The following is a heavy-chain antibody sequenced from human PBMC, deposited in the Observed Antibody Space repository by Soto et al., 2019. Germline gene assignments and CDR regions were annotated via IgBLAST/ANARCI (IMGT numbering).Heavy chain of an antibody. V-gene: IGHV1-69*08. CDR1: GGTFSSYT. J-gene: IGHJ4*02. CDR2: IIPILGIA. CDR3: ARDASNTSGGDY. Sequence: QVQLVQSGAEVKKPGSSVKVSCKASGGTFSSYTISWVRQAPGQGLEWMGRIIPILGIANYAQKFQGRVTITADKSTSTAYMELSSLRSEDTAVYYCARDASNTSGGDYWGQGTLVTVSS. D-gene: IGHD4-4*01.